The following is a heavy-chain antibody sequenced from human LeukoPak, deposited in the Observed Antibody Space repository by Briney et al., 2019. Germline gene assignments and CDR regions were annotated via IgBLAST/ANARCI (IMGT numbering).Heavy chain of an antibody. V-gene: IGHV3-21*04. CDR1: GFTFSSYS. CDR2: ISSSNYI. CDR3: ARPGYSSGWYYFDY. Sequence: GGSLRLSCAGSGFTFSSYSMNWVRQAPGKGLEWVSSISSSNYIYYADSVKGRFTISRDNAKNSLYLQMNSLRAEDTAVYYCARPGYSSGWYYFDYWGQGTLVTVSS. J-gene: IGHJ4*02. D-gene: IGHD6-19*01.